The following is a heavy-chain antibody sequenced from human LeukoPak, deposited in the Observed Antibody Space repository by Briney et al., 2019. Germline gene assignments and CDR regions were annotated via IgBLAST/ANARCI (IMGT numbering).Heavy chain of an antibody. D-gene: IGHD4-17*01. V-gene: IGHV3-23*01. CDR3: ARDFLRYYGDYRWFDP. Sequence: GGSLRLSCEASGFTLSNYAMNWVRQAPGEGLDWVSAISSSGVGIHYADSVKGRFTIFRDNFKNTLYLQMNTLRVEDTAIYYCARDFLRYYGDYRWFDPWGQGTLVTVSS. CDR1: GFTLSNYA. CDR2: ISSSGVGI. J-gene: IGHJ5*02.